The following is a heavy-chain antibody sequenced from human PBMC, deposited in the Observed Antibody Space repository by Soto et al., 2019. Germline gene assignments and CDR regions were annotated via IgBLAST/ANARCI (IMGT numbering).Heavy chain of an antibody. J-gene: IGHJ5*02. CDR1: GYTFNDYK. D-gene: IGHD2-2*01. CDR2: INPKSDVT. CDR3: ARGAMLSADLSTWFDP. V-gene: IGHV1-2*02. Sequence: ASVKVSCKASGYTFNDYKIHWVRQAPGQGLEWMGWINPKSDVTNYAHKFKDRVTMTRDTSNNTAYLDLSRLTFDDTALYYCARGAMLSADLSTWFDPWGQGTPVNV.